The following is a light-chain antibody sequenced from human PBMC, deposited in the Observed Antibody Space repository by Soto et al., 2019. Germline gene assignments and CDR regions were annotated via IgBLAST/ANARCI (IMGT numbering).Light chain of an antibody. V-gene: IGKV3-20*01. CDR3: QQYGSSPT. CDR1: QSISSSK. CDR2: DAS. J-gene: IGKJ5*01. Sequence: EIVMTQSPATLSVSPGESATLSCRASQSISSSKLAWYQQNPGQAPRLLIYDASNRATGIPARFSGSGSGTDFTLTISRLEPEDFAVYYCQQYGSSPTFGQGTRLEI.